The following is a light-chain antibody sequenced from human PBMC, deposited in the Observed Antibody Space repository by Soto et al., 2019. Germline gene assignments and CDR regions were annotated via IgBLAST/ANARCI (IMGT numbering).Light chain of an antibody. Sequence: SYELTQPPSVSVSPGQTASITCSGATLGDKYACWYQQKPGQSPVLVIYQDSKRPSGIPGRFSGSNSGNTATLTISGTQAMDEADYYCQAWDSSTGGYVFGTGTKLTVL. V-gene: IGLV3-1*01. CDR3: QAWDSSTGGYV. CDR1: TLGDKY. J-gene: IGLJ1*01. CDR2: QDS.